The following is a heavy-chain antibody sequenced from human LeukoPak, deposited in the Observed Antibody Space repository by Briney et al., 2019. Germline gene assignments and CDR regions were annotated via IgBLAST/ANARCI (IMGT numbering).Heavy chain of an antibody. D-gene: IGHD6-6*01. CDR2: IYYSGST. CDR1: GGSISGSY. Sequence: SETLSLTCTVSGGSISGSYWSWVRQPPGKGLEYIGYIYYSGSTNYNPSLRSRVTMSVDTSKNQFSLKMSSVTAADTAVYYCARDKYSGQLVFDYWGQGSLVVVSS. J-gene: IGHJ4*02. CDR3: ARDKYSGQLVFDY. V-gene: IGHV4-59*01.